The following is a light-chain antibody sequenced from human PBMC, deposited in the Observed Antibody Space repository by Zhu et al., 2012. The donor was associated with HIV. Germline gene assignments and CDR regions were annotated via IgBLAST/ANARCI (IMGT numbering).Light chain of an antibody. CDR2: GAS. J-gene: IGKJ2*01. CDR1: QDISTY. V-gene: IGKV1-9*01. Sequence: DIQLTQSPSFLSASVRDRVTITCRASQDISTYLGWYQQKPGKAPKLLIYGASTLQSGVPSRFSGSGSGTEFTLTINSLQPEDFGTYYCQQLDTFPYSFGQGTKLEIK. CDR3: QQLDTFPYS.